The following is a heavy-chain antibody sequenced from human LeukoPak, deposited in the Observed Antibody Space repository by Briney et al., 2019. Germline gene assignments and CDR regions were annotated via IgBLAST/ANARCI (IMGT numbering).Heavy chain of an antibody. Sequence: SGGSLRLSCAASEFTFSDYYMSWIRQAPGKGLEWVSYISYSGDTIYYADSVKGRFTVSRDNAKNSLYLQMNSLRAEDTAVYYCARDPSQERHYYDSSGYYGAYWGQGTLVTVSS. J-gene: IGHJ4*02. CDR1: EFTFSDYY. CDR3: ARDPSQERHYYDSSGYYGAY. D-gene: IGHD3-22*01. V-gene: IGHV3-11*04. CDR2: ISYSGDTI.